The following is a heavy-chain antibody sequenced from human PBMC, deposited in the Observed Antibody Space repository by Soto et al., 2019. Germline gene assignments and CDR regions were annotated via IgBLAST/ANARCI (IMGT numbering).Heavy chain of an antibody. CDR3: VKDGEYSSSPQYFQH. CDR2: ISSNGGST. D-gene: IGHD6-6*01. CDR1: GFTFSSYA. Sequence: RWSLRLSCSASGFTFSSYAMHWCRQAPGKGLEYVSAISSNGGSTYYADSVKGRFTISRDNSKNTLYLQMSSLRAEDTAVYYCVKDGEYSSSPQYFQHWGQGTLVTVSS. V-gene: IGHV3-64D*06. J-gene: IGHJ1*01.